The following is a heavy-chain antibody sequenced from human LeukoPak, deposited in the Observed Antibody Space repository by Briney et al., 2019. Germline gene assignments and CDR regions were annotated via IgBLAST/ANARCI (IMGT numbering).Heavy chain of an antibody. CDR1: GYTLTELS. CDR2: FDPEDGET. Sequence: ASVKVSCKVSGYTLTELSMHWVRQAPGKGLEWMGGFDPEDGETIYAQKFQGRVTMTRDTSTSTVYMELSSLRSEDTAVYYCARAHYYDSSGYYYDYWGQGTLVTVSS. D-gene: IGHD3-22*01. V-gene: IGHV1-24*01. J-gene: IGHJ4*02. CDR3: ARAHYYDSSGYYYDY.